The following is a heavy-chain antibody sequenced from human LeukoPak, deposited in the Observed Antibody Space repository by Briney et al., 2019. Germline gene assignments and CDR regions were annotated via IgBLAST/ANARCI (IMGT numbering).Heavy chain of an antibody. Sequence: SETLSLTCTLSGDSISSRRYFWGWIRQPPGKGLEWIGGVYFRGSTYYSPSFKSRVTMSVDTSKNQFSLNLGSLTAADTAMYFCARLEKEGYYYVDVWGKGTTVTVSS. CDR1: GDSISSRRYF. CDR2: VYFRGST. CDR3: ARLEKEGYYYVDV. J-gene: IGHJ6*03. V-gene: IGHV4-39*07.